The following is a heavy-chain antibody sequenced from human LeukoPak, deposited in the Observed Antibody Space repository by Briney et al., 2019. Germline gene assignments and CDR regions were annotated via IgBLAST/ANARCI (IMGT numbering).Heavy chain of an antibody. J-gene: IGHJ3*02. D-gene: IGHD2-15*01. Sequence: SETLSLTCTVSGGSIISSDYHWGWVRQPPGKGLEWIGTISYSGHTDYNPSLRSRVTISVDTSNNQFSLRLGSVTAADTAVYHCARHCCSGPAKRVFDIWGQGTMVTVSS. CDR2: ISYSGHT. V-gene: IGHV4-39*01. CDR3: ARHCCSGPAKRVFDI. CDR1: GGSIISSDYH.